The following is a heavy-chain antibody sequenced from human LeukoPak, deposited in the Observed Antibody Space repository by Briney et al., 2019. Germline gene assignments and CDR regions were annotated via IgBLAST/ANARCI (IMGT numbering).Heavy chain of an antibody. CDR3: ARDYDYLWGSYRANHNYFDY. V-gene: IGHV1-2*06. J-gene: IGHJ4*02. D-gene: IGHD3-16*02. CDR2: INPNSGGT. Sequence: ASVKVSCKASGYTLTDYYMHWVRQAPGQGLEWMGRINPNSGGTNYAQKFQGRVTITRDTSASTAYMELSSLTSEDTAVYYCARDYDYLWGSYRANHNYFDYWGQGTLVTVSS. CDR1: GYTLTDYY.